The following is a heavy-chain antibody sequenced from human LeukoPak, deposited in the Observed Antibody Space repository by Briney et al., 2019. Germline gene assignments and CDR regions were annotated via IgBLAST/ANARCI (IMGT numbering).Heavy chain of an antibody. CDR3: GKDICLGSSGVQTLDL. Sequence: PGGSLRLSCAASGFTFSNYAMSWVRQAPGKGLEWVSGVTPGGNNKYYADSVKGRFTISRDNSNNTLYLQMSSLRAADPAAYYFGKDICLGSSGVQTLDLWGEGTRGTVSS. CDR1: GFTFSNYA. J-gene: IGHJ5*02. D-gene: IGHD2-15*01. V-gene: IGHV3-23*01. CDR2: VTPGGNNK.